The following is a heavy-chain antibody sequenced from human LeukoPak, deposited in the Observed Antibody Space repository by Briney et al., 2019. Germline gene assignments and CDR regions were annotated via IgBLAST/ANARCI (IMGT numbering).Heavy chain of an antibody. V-gene: IGHV3-74*01. Sequence: GGSLRLSCAASGFTFSSYWMHWVPQAPGKGLVWVSRINSDGSSTSYADSVKGRFTISRDNAKNTLYLQMNSLRAEDTAVYYCARGPSTVTTPLAYWGQGTLVTVSS. CDR3: ARGPSTVTTPLAY. J-gene: IGHJ4*02. D-gene: IGHD4-17*01. CDR2: INSDGSST. CDR1: GFTFSSYW.